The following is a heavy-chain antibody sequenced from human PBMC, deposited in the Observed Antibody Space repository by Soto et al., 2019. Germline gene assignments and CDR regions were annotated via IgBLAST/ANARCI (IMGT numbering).Heavy chain of an antibody. CDR1: GFTFDDYA. CDR3: AKGGVATIPVFDY. D-gene: IGHD5-12*01. CDR2: ISWNSGNI. J-gene: IGHJ4*02. V-gene: IGHV3-9*01. Sequence: EVQLVESGGGLVQPGRSLRLSCAASGFTFDDYAMHWVRQAPGKGLEWVSGISWNSGNIGYADSVKGRFTISRDNAKNSLYLPMNSLRAEDTALYYCAKGGVATIPVFDYWGQGTLVTVSS.